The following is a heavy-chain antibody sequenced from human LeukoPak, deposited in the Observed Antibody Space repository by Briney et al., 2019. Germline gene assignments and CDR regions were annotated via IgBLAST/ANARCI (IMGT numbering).Heavy chain of an antibody. J-gene: IGHJ4*02. CDR2: INHSGST. CDR3: ARDTYYGVTFGY. D-gene: IGHD4-17*01. V-gene: IGHV4-34*01. Sequence: SETLSLTCAVYGGSFSGYYWSWIRQPPGEGLEWIGEINHSGSTNYNPSLKSRVTISVDTSKNQFSLKLSSVTAADTAVYYCARDTYYGVTFGYWGQGTLVTVSS. CDR1: GGSFSGYY.